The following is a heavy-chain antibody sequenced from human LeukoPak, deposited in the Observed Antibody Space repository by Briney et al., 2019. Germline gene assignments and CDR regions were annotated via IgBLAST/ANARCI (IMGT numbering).Heavy chain of an antibody. CDR2: IYYSGST. V-gene: IGHV4-39*01. D-gene: IGHD2-15*01. J-gene: IGHJ6*03. Sequence: SETLSLTCTVSGGSISSSSYYWGWIRQPPGKGLEWIGSIYYSGSTYYNPSLKSRVTISVDTSKNQFSLKLISVTAADTAVYYCARHRAPTAYYYYMDAWGKGTTVTVSS. CDR1: GGSISSSSYY. CDR3: ARHRAPTAYYYYMDA.